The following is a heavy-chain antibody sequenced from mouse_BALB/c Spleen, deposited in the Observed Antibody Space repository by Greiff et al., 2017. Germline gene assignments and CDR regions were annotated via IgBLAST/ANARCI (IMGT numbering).Heavy chain of an antibody. Sequence: DVMLVESGGGLVKPGGSLKLSCAASGFTFSSYAMSWVRQTPEKRLEWVASISSGGSTYYPDSVKGRFTISRDNARNILYLQMSSLRSEDTAMYYCARGFPNYYGSSWFAYWGQGTLVTVSA. CDR2: ISSGGST. CDR1: GFTFSSYA. D-gene: IGHD1-1*01. J-gene: IGHJ3*01. V-gene: IGHV5-6-5*01. CDR3: ARGFPNYYGSSWFAY.